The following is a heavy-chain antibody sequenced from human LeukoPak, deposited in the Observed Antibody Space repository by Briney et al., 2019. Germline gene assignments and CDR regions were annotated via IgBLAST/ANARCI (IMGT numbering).Heavy chain of an antibody. CDR1: GFSASSNY. CDR3: ARGHAAMGEF. Sequence: PGGSLRLSCAASGFSASSNYMSWVRQAPGKGLEWVSVIHNDDNTYDAESVRGRFTISRDSSRDTLYLQMSSLRVEGTAVYYCARGHAAMGEFWGQGTLVTVSS. V-gene: IGHV3-66*01. CDR2: IHNDDNT. J-gene: IGHJ4*02. D-gene: IGHD5-18*01.